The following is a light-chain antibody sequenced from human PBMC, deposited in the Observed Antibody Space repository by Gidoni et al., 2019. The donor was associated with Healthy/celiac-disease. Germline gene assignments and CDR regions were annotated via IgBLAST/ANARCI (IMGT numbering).Light chain of an antibody. J-gene: IGKJ1*01. CDR1: QGISNY. CDR2: AAS. V-gene: IGKV1-27*01. CDR3: QKYNSAPQT. Sequence: DLQLTQFPSSLSASVGDRVTITFRASQGISNYLAWYQQKPGKVPKLLIYAASTLQSGVPSRFSGGGSGTDFTLTISSLQPEDVATYYCQKYNSAPQTFGQGTKVEIK.